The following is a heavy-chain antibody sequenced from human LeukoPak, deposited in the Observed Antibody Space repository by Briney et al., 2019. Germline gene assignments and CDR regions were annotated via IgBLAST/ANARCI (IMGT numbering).Heavy chain of an antibody. J-gene: IGHJ2*01. CDR2: IIPIFGPA. CDR3: AKSTYYYGSGEGSNYWYFDL. D-gene: IGHD3-10*01. V-gene: IGHV1-69*13. CDR1: GGTFSRFA. Sequence: GASVNVSCKTSGGTFSRFAISWVRQAPGQGLEWMGGIIPIFGPANYAQKFQGRVTITADESTSTAYMELSSLRSEDTALYYCAKSTYYYGSGEGSNYWYFDLWGRGTLVTVSS.